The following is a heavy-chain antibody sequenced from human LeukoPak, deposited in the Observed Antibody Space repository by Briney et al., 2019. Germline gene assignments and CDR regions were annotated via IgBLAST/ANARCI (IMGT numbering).Heavy chain of an antibody. J-gene: IGHJ4*02. Sequence: SETLSLTCTVSGGSISSYYWSWIRQPPGKGLEWIGYIYYSGSTNYNPSLKSRVTISVDTSKSQFSLKLGSVTAADTAVYYCARIHSSGWYEYDYWGQGTLVTVSS. V-gene: IGHV4-59*08. CDR1: GGSISSYY. CDR2: IYYSGST. CDR3: ARIHSSGWYEYDY. D-gene: IGHD6-19*01.